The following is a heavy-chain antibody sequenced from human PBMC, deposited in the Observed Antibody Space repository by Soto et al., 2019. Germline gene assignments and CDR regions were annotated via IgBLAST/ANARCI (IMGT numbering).Heavy chain of an antibody. CDR2: IIPIFDTA. J-gene: IGHJ4*02. CDR1: GGTFSSYA. D-gene: IGHD6-19*01. CDR3: ARVPDPRIAEAVNY. Sequence: GASVKVSCKASGGTFSSYAISWVRQAPGQGLEWMGGIIPIFDTANYAQKFQGRVTITADESTSTAYMELSSLRSEDTAVYYCARVPDPRIAEAVNYWGQGTLVTVSS. V-gene: IGHV1-69*13.